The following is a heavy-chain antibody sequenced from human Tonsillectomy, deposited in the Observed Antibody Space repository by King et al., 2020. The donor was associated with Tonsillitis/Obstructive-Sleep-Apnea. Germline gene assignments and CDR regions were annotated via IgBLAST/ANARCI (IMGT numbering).Heavy chain of an antibody. D-gene: IGHD3-22*01. Sequence: QLQESGPGLVKPSETLSLTCTVSGGSISSRSYYWGWIRQPPGKGLEWIGSIYYSGSTYYNPSLKSRVTLSVDTSKNQFPLKLSSVTAADTAVYYCASVDDSSGYYYVFYWGQGTLVTVSS. J-gene: IGHJ4*02. CDR2: IYYSGST. CDR1: GGSISSRSYY. V-gene: IGHV4-39*01. CDR3: ASVDDSSGYYYVFY.